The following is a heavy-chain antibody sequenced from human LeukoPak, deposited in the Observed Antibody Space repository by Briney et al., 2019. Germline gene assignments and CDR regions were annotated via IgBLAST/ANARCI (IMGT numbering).Heavy chain of an antibody. J-gene: IGHJ6*04. V-gene: IGHV4-34*01. CDR1: GGSFSGYY. CDR2: INHSGST. Sequence: SETLSLTCAVYGGSFSGYYWSWIRQPPGKGLEWIGEINHSGSTNYNPSLKSRVTISVDTSKNQFSLKLSSVTAADTAVYYCARMGRIVVVPAANSHYYYGMDVWGKGTTVTASS. D-gene: IGHD2-2*01. CDR3: ARMGRIVVVPAANSHYYYGMDV.